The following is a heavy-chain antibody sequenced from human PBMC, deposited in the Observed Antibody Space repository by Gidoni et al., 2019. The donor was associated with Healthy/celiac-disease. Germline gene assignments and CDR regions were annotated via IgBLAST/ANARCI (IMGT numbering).Heavy chain of an antibody. CDR3: AKDIRYDSSGYYYGDAFDI. J-gene: IGHJ3*02. D-gene: IGHD3-22*01. V-gene: IGHV3-9*01. CDR2: ISWNSGSI. Sequence: EVQLVESGGGLVQPGRSLRLSCAASGFTFASYAMHWVRQAPGKGLEWVSGISWNSGSIGYADSVKGRFTISRDNAKNSLYLQMNSLRAEDTALYYCAKDIRYDSSGYYYGDAFDIWGQGTMVTVSS. CDR1: GFTFASYA.